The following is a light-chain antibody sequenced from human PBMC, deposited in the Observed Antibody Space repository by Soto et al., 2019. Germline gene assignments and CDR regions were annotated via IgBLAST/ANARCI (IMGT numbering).Light chain of an antibody. Sequence: DIVLTQSPGTLSLSPRERAALSCRASQSVSSSYLAWYQQKPGQAPRLLIHGASSRATGIPDRFSGSGSGTDFTLTTTRLEADDFAVYYCQQYGSPLTFGGGTTVEIK. CDR2: GAS. CDR1: QSVSSSY. V-gene: IGKV3-20*01. CDR3: QQYGSPLT. J-gene: IGKJ4*01.